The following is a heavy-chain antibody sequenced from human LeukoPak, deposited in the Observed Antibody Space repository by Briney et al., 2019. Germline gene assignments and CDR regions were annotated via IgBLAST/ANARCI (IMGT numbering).Heavy chain of an antibody. CDR2: ISSSSSYI. Sequence: PGGSLRLSCAASGFTFSSYSMNWVRQAPGKGLEWVSSISSSSSYIYYADSVKGRFTVSRDNAKNSLYLQMNSLRAEDTAVYYCARNMRSHYYDSSGYYYYMDVWGKGTTVTVSS. D-gene: IGHD3-22*01. CDR3: ARNMRSHYYDSSGYYYYMDV. V-gene: IGHV3-21*01. CDR1: GFTFSSYS. J-gene: IGHJ6*03.